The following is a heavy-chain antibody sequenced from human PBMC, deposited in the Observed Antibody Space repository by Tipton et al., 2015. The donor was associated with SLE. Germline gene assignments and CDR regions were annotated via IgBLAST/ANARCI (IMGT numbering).Heavy chain of an antibody. CDR1: CGSINSCY. Sequence: TLSLTCTVSCGSINSCYWSWLRQPPGKGLEWIGYFYGGRTSYNPSLRGRVTISGDTSKNQFSLTLNSVTAADTAVYFCARQPYYESPFDYWGQGTLVTVSS. CDR2: FYGGRT. J-gene: IGHJ4*02. V-gene: IGHV4-59*08. D-gene: IGHD3-22*01. CDR3: ARQPYYESPFDY.